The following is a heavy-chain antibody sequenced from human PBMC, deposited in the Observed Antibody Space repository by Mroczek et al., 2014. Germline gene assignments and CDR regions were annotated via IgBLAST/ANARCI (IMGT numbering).Heavy chain of an antibody. V-gene: IGHV4-31*03. J-gene: IGHJ4*02. CDR3: ARGREYYDRSGYSKDFDF. CDR1: GGSISSGGYS. CDR2: IYYSGST. Sequence: QVQLQESGPGLVKPSQTLSLTCTVSGGSISSGGYSWSWIRQHPGKGLEWIGYIYYSGSTYYNPSLKSRVTISIDTSKNKFSLKLSSVTAADTAVYYCARGREYYDRSGYSKDFDFWGQGTLVTVSS. D-gene: IGHD3-22*01.